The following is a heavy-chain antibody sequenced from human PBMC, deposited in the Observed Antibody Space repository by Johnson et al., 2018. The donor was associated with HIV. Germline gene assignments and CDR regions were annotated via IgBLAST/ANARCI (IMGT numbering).Heavy chain of an antibody. J-gene: IGHJ3*01. V-gene: IGHV3-7*05. CDR2: IKQDGSEK. D-gene: IGHD2-8*01. Sequence: VQLVESGGGVVQHGRSLRLSCAASGFTFSSYWMSWVRQAPGKGLEWVANIKQDGSEKYYVDSVKGRFTISRDNAKKSLYLQMNSLRAEDTALYYCVTRGFYCTDGVCHGVFDFWGQGTVVSVSS. CDR3: VTRGFYCTDGVCHGVFDF. CDR1: GFTFSSYW.